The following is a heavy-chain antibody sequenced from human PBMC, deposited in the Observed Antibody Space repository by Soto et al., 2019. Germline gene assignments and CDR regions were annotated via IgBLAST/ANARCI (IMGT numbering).Heavy chain of an antibody. Sequence: SETLSLTCTVSGGSISSYYWSWIRQPPGKGLEWIGYTFYSGSTKYNPSLKSRATISVDRSKTHFSLNLSSVTAADTAVYYCAREKGRYDSGMDVWGHGTTVTVSS. V-gene: IGHV4-59*01. CDR1: GGSISSYY. D-gene: IGHD3-9*01. CDR3: AREKGRYDSGMDV. CDR2: TFYSGST. J-gene: IGHJ6*02.